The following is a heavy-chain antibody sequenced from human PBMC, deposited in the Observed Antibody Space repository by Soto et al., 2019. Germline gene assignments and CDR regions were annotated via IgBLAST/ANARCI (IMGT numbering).Heavy chain of an antibody. Sequence: GASVKVSCKASGGTFSSYAISWVRQAPGQGLEWMGGIIPIFGTANYAQKFQGRVTITADESTSTAYMELSSLRSEDTAVYYCAGQRDTAMDYYDSSGSGGMDVWGQGTTVTVSS. J-gene: IGHJ6*02. CDR1: GGTFSSYA. CDR3: AGQRDTAMDYYDSSGSGGMDV. V-gene: IGHV1-69*13. CDR2: IIPIFGTA. D-gene: IGHD3-22*01.